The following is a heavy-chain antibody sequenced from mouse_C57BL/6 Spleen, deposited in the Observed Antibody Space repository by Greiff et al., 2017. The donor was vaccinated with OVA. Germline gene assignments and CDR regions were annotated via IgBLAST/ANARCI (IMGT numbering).Heavy chain of an antibody. CDR1: GYTFTSYW. J-gene: IGHJ4*01. CDR3: ARHGYEAMDY. CDR2: IYPSDSET. Sequence: QVQLQQPGAELVRPGSSVKLSCKASGYTFTSYWMDWVKQRPGQGLEWIGNIYPSDSETHYNQKFKDKATLTVDKSSSTAYMQLSSLTSEDSAVYYCARHGYEAMDYWGQGPSVTVSS. V-gene: IGHV1-61*01.